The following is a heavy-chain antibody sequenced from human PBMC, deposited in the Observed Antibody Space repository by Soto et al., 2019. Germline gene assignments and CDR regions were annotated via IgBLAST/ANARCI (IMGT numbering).Heavy chain of an antibody. D-gene: IGHD6-6*01. CDR3: ARDPLYSTSPDRYNWFDP. J-gene: IGHJ5*02. Sequence: PSQTLSLTCAISGDSVSSNSAAWNWIRQSPSRGLEWLGRTYYRSKWFNDYAVSVKSRITINPDTSKNQFSLQLNSVTPEDTAVYYCARDPLYSTSPDRYNWFDPWGQGTLVTVS. CDR2: TYYRSKWFN. V-gene: IGHV6-1*01. CDR1: GDSVSSNSAA.